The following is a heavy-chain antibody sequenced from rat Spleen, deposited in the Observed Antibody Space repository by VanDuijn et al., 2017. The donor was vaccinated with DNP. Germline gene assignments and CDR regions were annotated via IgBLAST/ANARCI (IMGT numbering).Heavy chain of an antibody. CDR3: TRDVPNVLDY. D-gene: IGHD5-1*01. V-gene: IGHV2-6*01. CDR1: GFSFTTYT. Sequence: QVQLKESGPGLLQPSQTLSLTCTVSGFSFTTYTVSWIRQPPGKGLEWIASRSSGGSTYINSALKSRLSIRRDTSKSQVFLKMNSLQTEDTAIYFCTRDVPNVLDYWGQGVMVTVSS. CDR2: RSSGGST. J-gene: IGHJ2*01.